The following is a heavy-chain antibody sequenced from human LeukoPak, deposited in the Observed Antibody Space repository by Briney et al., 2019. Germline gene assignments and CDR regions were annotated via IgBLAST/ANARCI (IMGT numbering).Heavy chain of an antibody. Sequence: GGSLRLSCAGLGFIFRTYWMHWVRQAPGQGLAWVSRIDSDGITTNYADSVKGRSTISRDNDKNTLYLQMNSLRVEDTAVYFCVRDVLGATPYWGQGTLVTVSS. CDR3: VRDVLGATPY. CDR1: GFIFRTYW. CDR2: IDSDGITT. J-gene: IGHJ4*02. D-gene: IGHD1-26*01. V-gene: IGHV3-74*01.